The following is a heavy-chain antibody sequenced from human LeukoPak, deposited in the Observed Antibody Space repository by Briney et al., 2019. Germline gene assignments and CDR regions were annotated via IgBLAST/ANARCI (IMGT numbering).Heavy chain of an antibody. CDR3: APYIWGSYRYTGSGVR. J-gene: IGHJ4*02. Sequence: PSETPSLTCAVYGGSFSGYYWSWIRQPPGKGLEWIGEINHSGSTNYNPSLKSRVTISVDTSKNQFSLKLSSVTAADTAVYYCAPYIWGSYRYTGSGVRWGQGTLVTVSS. V-gene: IGHV4-34*01. CDR1: GGSFSGYY. D-gene: IGHD3-16*02. CDR2: INHSGST.